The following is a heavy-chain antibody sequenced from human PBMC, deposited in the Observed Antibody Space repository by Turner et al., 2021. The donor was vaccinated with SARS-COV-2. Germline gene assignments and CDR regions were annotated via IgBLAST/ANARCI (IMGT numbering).Heavy chain of an antibody. Sequence: EGHLVASGGSLIQPGGMLRVSCAACGYTVSRNYMSWVRQAPWKGLEWVSVNYSGGSTYYADSVKGRFTISRDNAKNTLYLQMNSLRVENTAVYYCGRGHSSGWHQSGAFDIWGQGTMVTVSS. CDR3: GRGHSSGWHQSGAFDI. J-gene: IGHJ3*02. CDR1: GYTVSRNY. D-gene: IGHD6-19*01. CDR2: NYSGGST. V-gene: IGHV3-53*01.